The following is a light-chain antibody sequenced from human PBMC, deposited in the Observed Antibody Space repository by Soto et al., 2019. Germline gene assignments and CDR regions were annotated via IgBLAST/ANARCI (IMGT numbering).Light chain of an antibody. Sequence: EIVLTQSPATLSLSPGERATLSCRASQSVSSYSAWYQQKPGHAPRLLLYEASNRATGIPARFSGSGSGPDFTLTISSLEPEDFAVYYCQKRSNWTWTFGQGTKVEVK. J-gene: IGKJ1*01. V-gene: IGKV3-11*01. CDR2: EAS. CDR3: QKRSNWTWT. CDR1: QSVSSY.